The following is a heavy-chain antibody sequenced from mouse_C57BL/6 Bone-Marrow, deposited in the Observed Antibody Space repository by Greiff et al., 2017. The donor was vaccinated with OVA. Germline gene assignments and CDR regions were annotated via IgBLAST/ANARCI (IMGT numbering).Heavy chain of an antibody. CDR2: IDPEDGAT. J-gene: IGHJ2*01. D-gene: IGHD1-1*01. V-gene: IGHV14-2*01. CDR1: GFNIKDYY. CDR3: ARRITTVDDY. Sequence: VQLKQSGAELVKPGASVKLSCTASGFNIKDYYMHWVKQRTEQGLEWIGRIDPEDGATTYAPKFQGKAPITADTSSNPAYLQLSSLTSEDTAVYYCARRITTVDDYWGQGTTLTVSS.